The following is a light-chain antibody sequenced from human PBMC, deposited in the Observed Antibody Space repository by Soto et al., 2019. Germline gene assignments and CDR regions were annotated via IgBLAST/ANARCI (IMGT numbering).Light chain of an antibody. V-gene: IGKV3-11*01. CDR1: QSIRTY. Sequence: EIVLTQSPATLSLSPGEGATLSCRASQSIRTYLGWYQQKPGQAPRLLIYDASNRATGIPARFSGSGSGTEFTLTISSLEPEDFAVYYCQQRIDWPLTFGGGTKVEIK. CDR2: DAS. CDR3: QQRIDWPLT. J-gene: IGKJ4*01.